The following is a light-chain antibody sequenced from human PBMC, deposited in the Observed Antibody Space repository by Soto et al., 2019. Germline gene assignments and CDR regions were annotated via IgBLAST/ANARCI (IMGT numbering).Light chain of an antibody. V-gene: IGKV3-20*01. CDR2: DAS. CDR3: QQYASSPYT. CDR1: QSISGSY. Sequence: EIVLTQSPGTLSLSPGERVTLSCRASQSISGSYLAWYQQKPGQAPRLLIYDASSRATGIPVRFSGSGSGTDFTLTISRLEPEDFAVYYCQQYASSPYTFGQGTKLEIK. J-gene: IGKJ2*01.